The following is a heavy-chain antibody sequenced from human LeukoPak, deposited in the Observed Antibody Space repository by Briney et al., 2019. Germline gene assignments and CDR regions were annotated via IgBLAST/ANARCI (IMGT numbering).Heavy chain of an antibody. CDR2: INPNSGGT. D-gene: IGHD3-10*01. Sequence: ASVKVSCKASGYTFTSYDINWVRQATGQGLEWMGWINPNSGGTNYAQKFQGRVTMTRDTSISTAYMELSRLRSDDTAVYYCARGPYYGSGRKGWFDPWGQGTLVTVSS. J-gene: IGHJ5*02. V-gene: IGHV1-2*02. CDR3: ARGPYYGSGRKGWFDP. CDR1: GYTFTSYD.